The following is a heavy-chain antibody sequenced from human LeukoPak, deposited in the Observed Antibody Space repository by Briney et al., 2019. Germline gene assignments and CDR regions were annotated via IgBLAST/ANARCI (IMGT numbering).Heavy chain of an antibody. CDR1: GITLSNYA. CDR2: ISWNSGSI. CDR3: AKDMGPYYYDSSGLDY. V-gene: IGHV3-9*01. D-gene: IGHD3-22*01. Sequence: QTGGSLRLSCAVSGITLSNYAMSWVRQAPGKGLEWVSGISWNSGSIGYADSVKGRFTISRDNAKNSLYLQMNSLRAEDTALYYCAKDMGPYYYDSSGLDYWGQGTLVTVSS. J-gene: IGHJ4*02.